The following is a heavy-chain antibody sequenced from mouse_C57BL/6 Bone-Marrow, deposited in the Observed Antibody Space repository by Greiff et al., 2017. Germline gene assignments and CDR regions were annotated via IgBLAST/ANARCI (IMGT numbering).Heavy chain of an antibody. D-gene: IGHD2-4*01. CDR2: IYPGSGST. J-gene: IGHJ3*01. Sequence: VQLQQPGAELVKPGASVKMSCKASGYTFTSYWITWVKQRPGQGLEWIGDIYPGSGSTNYNEKFKSKATLTVDKSSSTAYMQLSSLTSEDSAVYYCARRYYDPGGFAYWGQGTLVTVSA. V-gene: IGHV1-55*01. CDR1: GYTFTSYW. CDR3: ARRYYDPGGFAY.